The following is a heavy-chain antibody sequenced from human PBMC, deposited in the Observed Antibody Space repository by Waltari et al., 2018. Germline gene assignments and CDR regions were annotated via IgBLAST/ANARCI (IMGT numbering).Heavy chain of an antibody. D-gene: IGHD1-26*01. V-gene: IGHV3-30*02. CDR2: IQPDGGDK. Sequence: QVHLVESGGGVVQQGGSLRLSCAASGFRLSAHAMYWVRQAPGKGLEWVAHIQPDGGDKFYGDSVKGRFSISRDDSRNTLFLQMNSLRDEDTAVYYCAKDLKGAWTIDYWGQGTLVTVSS. J-gene: IGHJ4*02. CDR3: AKDLKGAWTIDY. CDR1: GFRLSAHA.